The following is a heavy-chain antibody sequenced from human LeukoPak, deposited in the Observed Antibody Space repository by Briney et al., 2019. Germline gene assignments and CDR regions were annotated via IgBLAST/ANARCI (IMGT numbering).Heavy chain of an antibody. V-gene: IGHV3-30*02. CDR1: GFTFSSSG. CDR2: IRYGGSDK. D-gene: IGHD6-13*01. Sequence: PGGSLRLSCAASGFTFSSSGMHWVRQAPGKGLEWLAFIRYGGSDKYYADSVKGRFTISRDNSKNTLFLQMSSLRPEDTAVYYCAKDSSIAAACRLGFDYWGQGTLVTVSS. J-gene: IGHJ4*02. CDR3: AKDSSIAAACRLGFDY.